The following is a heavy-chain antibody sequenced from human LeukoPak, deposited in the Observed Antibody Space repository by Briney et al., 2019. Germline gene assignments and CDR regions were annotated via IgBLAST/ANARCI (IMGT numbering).Heavy chain of an antibody. CDR3: ARDCSGGSCYLYGMDV. D-gene: IGHD2-15*01. CDR2: ISSSSSYI. Sequence: GGSLRLSCAASGFTFSTYAVNWVRQAPGKGLEWVSSISSSSSYIYYADSVKGRFTISRDNAKNSLYLQMNSLRAEDTAVYYCARDCSGGSCYLYGMDVWGQGTTVTVSS. J-gene: IGHJ6*02. CDR1: GFTFSTYA. V-gene: IGHV3-21*01.